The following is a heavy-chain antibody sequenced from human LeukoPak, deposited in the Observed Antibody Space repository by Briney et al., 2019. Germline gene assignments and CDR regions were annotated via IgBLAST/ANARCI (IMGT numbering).Heavy chain of an antibody. V-gene: IGHV3-48*01. CDR2: ISGGSSSNI. Sequence: GGSLRLSCAASGFPFSSHSMSWVRQAPGKGLEWVSYISGGSSSNIYYADSVRGRFTISRDNAKNSLWLQMNSLRAEDTAVYYCAKDLQDSSGYYYPDAFDIWGQGTMVTVSS. J-gene: IGHJ3*02. CDR1: GFPFSSHS. CDR3: AKDLQDSSGYYYPDAFDI. D-gene: IGHD3-22*01.